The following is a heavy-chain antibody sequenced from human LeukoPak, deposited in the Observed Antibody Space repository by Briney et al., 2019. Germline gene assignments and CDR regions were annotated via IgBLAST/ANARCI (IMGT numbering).Heavy chain of an antibody. V-gene: IGHV1-24*01. CDR1: GYTLTELS. J-gene: IGHJ1*01. Sequence: ASVKVSCKVSGYTLTELSMHWVRQAPGKGLEWMGGFDPEDGETIYAQKFQGRVTMTKDTSTDTAYMELSSLRSEDTAVYYCATDGGDYSGDFQHWGQGTLVTVSS. CDR3: ATDGGDYSGDFQH. CDR2: FDPEDGET. D-gene: IGHD2-15*01.